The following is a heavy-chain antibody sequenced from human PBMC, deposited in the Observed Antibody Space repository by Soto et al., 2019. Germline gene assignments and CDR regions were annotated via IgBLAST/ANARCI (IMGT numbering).Heavy chain of an antibody. D-gene: IGHD6-19*01. V-gene: IGHV4-59*08. J-gene: IGHJ5*02. CDR1: GGSISSYY. CDR2: IYYSGST. Sequence: SETLSLTCTVSGGSISSYYWSWIRQPPGKGLEWIGYIYYSGSTNYNPSLKSRVTISVDTSKNQFSLKLNSVTAADTAVYYCARLPYNNGWYWFDPWGQGTLVTVSS. CDR3: ARLPYNNGWYWFDP.